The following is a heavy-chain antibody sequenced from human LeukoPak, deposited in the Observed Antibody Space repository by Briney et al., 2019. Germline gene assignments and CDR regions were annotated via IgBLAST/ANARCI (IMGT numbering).Heavy chain of an antibody. CDR3: ARCDCTSSSCNDFYGMGV. J-gene: IGHJ6*02. CDR2: IHYSGRT. D-gene: IGHD2-2*01. V-gene: IGHV4-39*01. CDR1: GGSISGSSYY. Sequence: SETLSLTCTVSGGSISGSSYYWDWIRQAAGKGLEWIGNIHYSGRTYYNSSLRSRVTISVDTSKNQFSLRVTSVTAADTAVYYCARCDCTSSSCNDFYGMGVWGQGTTVTVSS.